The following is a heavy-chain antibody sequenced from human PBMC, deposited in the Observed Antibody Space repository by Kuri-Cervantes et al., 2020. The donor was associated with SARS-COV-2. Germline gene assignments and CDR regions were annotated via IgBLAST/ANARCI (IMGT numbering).Heavy chain of an antibody. CDR1: GGSVSSGNDY. V-gene: IGHV4-61*01. CDR2: VYYSGDT. D-gene: IGHD3-16*01. CDR3: ARECYVSLDL. J-gene: IGHJ4*02. Sequence: SETLSLTCTVSGGSVSSGNDYWSWIRQPPGKGLEWIGFVYYSGDTNYNPSLKSRVTISVDTSKNQFSLKLRSVTAADTAVYFCARECYVSLDLWGQGALVTVSS.